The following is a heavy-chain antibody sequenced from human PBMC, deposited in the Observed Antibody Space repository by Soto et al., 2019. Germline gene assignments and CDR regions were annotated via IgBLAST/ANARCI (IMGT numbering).Heavy chain of an antibody. Sequence: QVQLVESGGGVVQPGRSLRLSCAASGFTFSSYGMHWVRQAPGKGLEWVAVISYDGSNKYYADSVKGRFTISRDNSKNTLYLQMNSLRAEDTAVYYCAKEVAGDGIDVWGQGTTVTVSS. J-gene: IGHJ6*02. V-gene: IGHV3-30*18. CDR1: GFTFSSYG. CDR2: ISYDGSNK. CDR3: AKEVAGDGIDV. D-gene: IGHD2-15*01.